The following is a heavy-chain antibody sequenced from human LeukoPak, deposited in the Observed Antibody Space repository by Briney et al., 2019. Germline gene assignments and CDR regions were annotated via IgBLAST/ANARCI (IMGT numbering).Heavy chain of an antibody. Sequence: GGSLRLSCAASGITFDGSPIHWVRQASGKGLEWVGRIRSKANDYATGYGASVKGRFIISRDDSKNMSYLEMNSLTTEDTAVYFCQAYYYYYMDVWGKGTTVTVSS. J-gene: IGHJ6*03. CDR3: QAYYYYYMDV. V-gene: IGHV3-73*01. CDR2: IRSKANDYAT. CDR1: GITFDGSP.